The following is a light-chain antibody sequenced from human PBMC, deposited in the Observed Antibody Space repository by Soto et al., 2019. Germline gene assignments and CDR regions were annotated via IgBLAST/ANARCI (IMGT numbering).Light chain of an antibody. Sequence: DVVMTQSPLSLPVTLGQPASISCRSSQSLLHSNGYNYLDWYLQKPGQSPQLLIYLGSNRASGVPDRFSGSGSGTDFTLKITRVEAEDAGVYYCMQALETWTFGQGTKVDIK. CDR1: QSLLHSNGYNY. J-gene: IGKJ1*01. V-gene: IGKV2-28*01. CDR2: LGS. CDR3: MQALETWT.